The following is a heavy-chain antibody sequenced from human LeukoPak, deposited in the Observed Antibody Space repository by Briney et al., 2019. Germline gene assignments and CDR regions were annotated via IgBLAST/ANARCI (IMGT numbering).Heavy chain of an antibody. Sequence: GGSLRLSCAASGFTFSSYGMSWVRQAPGEGLEWVSAISGSGGSTYYADSVKGRFTISRDNSKNTLNLQMNSLRAEDTAVCYCAKGARLVDFDYWGQGTLVTVSS. D-gene: IGHD6-19*01. CDR3: AKGARLVDFDY. V-gene: IGHV3-23*01. CDR2: ISGSGGST. CDR1: GFTFSSYG. J-gene: IGHJ4*02.